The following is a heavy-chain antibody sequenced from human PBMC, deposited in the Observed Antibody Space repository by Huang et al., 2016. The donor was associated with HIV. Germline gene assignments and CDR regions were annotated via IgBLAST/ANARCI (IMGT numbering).Heavy chain of an antibody. Sequence: QIHLVQSGPEVKQPGASVKVSCKASGYKFHIYEITWVRQNPGQGLEWMGWISGYNVSTRFAQKFQARLTMTTDVSTSTAYLELRSLRLDDTAVYYCARTKGEFDFWGQGALVTVSS. CDR2: ISGYNVST. J-gene: IGHJ4*02. CDR3: ARTKGEFDF. V-gene: IGHV1-18*04. D-gene: IGHD3-16*01. CDR1: GYKFHIYE.